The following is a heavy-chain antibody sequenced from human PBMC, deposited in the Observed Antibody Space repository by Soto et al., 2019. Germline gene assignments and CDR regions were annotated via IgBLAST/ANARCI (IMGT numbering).Heavy chain of an antibody. CDR2: INPSGGST. CDR3: ARGGRWLQSSTYYGMDV. D-gene: IGHD1-26*01. J-gene: IGHJ6*02. Sequence: GASVKVSCKACGYTFTSYYMHWVRQAPGQGLEWMGIINPSGGSTSYAQKFQGRVTMTRDTSTSTVYMELSSLRSEDTAVYYCARGGRWLQSSTYYGMDVWGQGTTVTVSS. CDR1: GYTFTSYY. V-gene: IGHV1-46*01.